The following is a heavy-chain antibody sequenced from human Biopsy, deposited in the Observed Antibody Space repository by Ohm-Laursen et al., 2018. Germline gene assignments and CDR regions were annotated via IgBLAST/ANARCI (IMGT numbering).Heavy chain of an antibody. J-gene: IGHJ5*02. CDR3: ASVVEGGGVVGA. D-gene: IGHD3-16*01. CDR1: GYSMSTYY. V-gene: IGHV4-59*01. CDR2: IYYSGSA. Sequence: SETLSLTCSVSGYSMSTYYWSWIRQPPGKGLEWIGYIYYSGSANDNPSLKSRITISADTSRNEFSLRLAFVTAADTAVYYCASVVEGGGVVGAWGQGTLVTVSS.